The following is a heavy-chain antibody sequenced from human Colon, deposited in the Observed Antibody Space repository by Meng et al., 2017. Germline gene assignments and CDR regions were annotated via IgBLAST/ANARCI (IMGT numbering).Heavy chain of an antibody. CDR3: AKEGGSGSYDY. J-gene: IGHJ4*02. D-gene: IGHD3-10*01. CDR1: GFTFSSYA. CDR2: ISGSGGST. Sequence: GGPLRFPFASSGFTFSSYAMSWVRQAPGKGLEWVSAISGSGGSTYYADSVKGRFTISRDNSKNTLYLQMNSLRAEDTAVYYCAKEGGSGSYDYWGQGTLVTVSS. V-gene: IGHV3-23*01.